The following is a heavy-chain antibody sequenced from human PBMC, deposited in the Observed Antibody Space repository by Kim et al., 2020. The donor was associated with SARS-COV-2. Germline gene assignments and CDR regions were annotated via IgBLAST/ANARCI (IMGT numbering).Heavy chain of an antibody. CDR3: ARDAFSGYDS. D-gene: IGHD5-12*01. V-gene: IGHV3-7*01. CDR2: EK. Sequence: EKNDVDFVGGRFTISRDDTKDSLYLQMNSLRAEDTAVYYCARDAFSGYDSWGPGTLVTVSS. J-gene: IGHJ4*02.